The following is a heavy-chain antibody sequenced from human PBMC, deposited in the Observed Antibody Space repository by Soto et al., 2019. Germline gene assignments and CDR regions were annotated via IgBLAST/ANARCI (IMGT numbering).Heavy chain of an antibody. J-gene: IGHJ5*02. CDR1: GFTFRSFT. CDR2: ISSNSAYI. V-gene: IGHV3-21*01. CDR3: TRDASRDSSARGWFDP. D-gene: IGHD6-13*01. Sequence: GGSLRLSCAASGFTFRSFTMNWVRQAPGKGLEWVSTISSNSAYIYYTDALRARFTISRDNAKNSLHLQMNSRRAEDTAVYYCTRDASRDSSARGWFDPWGPGTLVTVSS.